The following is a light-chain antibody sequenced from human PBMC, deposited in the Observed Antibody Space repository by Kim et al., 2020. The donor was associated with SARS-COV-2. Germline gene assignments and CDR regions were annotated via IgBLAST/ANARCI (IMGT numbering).Light chain of an antibody. CDR1: SSDVGGYNY. CDR3: TSYTSSDTWV. CDR2: DVS. J-gene: IGLJ3*02. Sequence: QSALTQPASVSGSPGQSITISCTRTSSDVGGYNYVSWYQHHPGKAPKLMIYDVSQRPSGVSNRFSGSKSGNTASLTISGLQAEDEADYYCTSYTSSDTWVFAGGTQLTVL. V-gene: IGLV2-14*03.